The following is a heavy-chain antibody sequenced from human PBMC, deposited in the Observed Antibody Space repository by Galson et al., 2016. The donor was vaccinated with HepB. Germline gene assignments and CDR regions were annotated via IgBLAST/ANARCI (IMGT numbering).Heavy chain of an antibody. D-gene: IGHD2-2*01. V-gene: IGHV4/OR15-8*02. CDR3: TRARRYCSSSSCYLDP. CDR1: GDSVISSNW. J-gene: IGHJ5*02. Sequence: SETLSLTCTVSGDSVISSNWWNWVRQPPGKGLEWIGEIFHSGDHNYNPSLKSRVTISLDKSNNHISLRLSSVTAADTAVYYCTRARRYCSSSSCYLDPWGQGTLVTVSS. CDR2: IFHSGDH.